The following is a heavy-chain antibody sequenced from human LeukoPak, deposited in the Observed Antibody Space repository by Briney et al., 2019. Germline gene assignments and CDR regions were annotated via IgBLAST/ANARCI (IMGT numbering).Heavy chain of an antibody. Sequence: GGSLRLSCAASGFTFSSYARHWVRQAPGKGLEGVAVISYDGSNKYYADSVKGRFTISRDNSKNTLYLQMNSLRAEDTAVYYCASLHCSSTSCYLSYYYYGMDVWGQGTTVTVSS. J-gene: IGHJ6*02. V-gene: IGHV3-30-3*01. CDR1: GFTFSSYA. D-gene: IGHD2-2*01. CDR3: ASLHCSSTSCYLSYYYYGMDV. CDR2: ISYDGSNK.